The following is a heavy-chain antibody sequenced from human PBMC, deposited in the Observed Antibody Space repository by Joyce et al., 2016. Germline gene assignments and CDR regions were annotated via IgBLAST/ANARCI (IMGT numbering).Heavy chain of an antibody. D-gene: IGHD3/OR15-3a*01. Sequence: QVRLQESGPGLVKPSETLSLTCDVSGFSVSTGYYWGWIRQPPGKVLGWIGICFHTGSGSANPSVKSRVTGSVDTSKNQVSLPLASVTAADTATSYCARLAYYDLSTIYPPVGAVYGMDVWGQGTTVTVSS. CDR3: ARLAYYDLSTIYPPVGAVYGMDV. CDR2: CFHTGSG. V-gene: IGHV4-38-2*01. CDR1: GFSVSTGYY. J-gene: IGHJ6*02.